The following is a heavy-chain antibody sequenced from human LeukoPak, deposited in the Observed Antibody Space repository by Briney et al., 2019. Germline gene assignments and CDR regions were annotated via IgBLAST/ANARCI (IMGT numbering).Heavy chain of an antibody. CDR1: GGSISSSSYY. J-gene: IGHJ4*02. Sequence: PSETLSLTCTVSGGSISSSSYYWGWIRQPPGKGLEWIGSIYYSGSTCYNPSLKSRVTISVDTSKNQFSLKLSSVTAADTAVYYCASRYCSSTSCQRRSFDYWGQGTLVTVSS. CDR3: ASRYCSSTSCQRRSFDY. CDR2: IYYSGST. V-gene: IGHV4-39*01. D-gene: IGHD2-2*01.